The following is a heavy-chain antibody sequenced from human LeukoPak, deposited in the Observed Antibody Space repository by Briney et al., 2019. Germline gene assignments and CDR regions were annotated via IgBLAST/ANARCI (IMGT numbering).Heavy chain of an antibody. Sequence: SETLSLTCAVYGGSFSGYYWSWIRQPPGKGLEWIGEINHSGSTNYNPSLKSRVTISVDTSKNQFSLKLSSVTAADTAVYYCARGLGGYSYGRPSYFDYWGQGTLVTVSS. CDR2: INHSGST. CDR1: GGSFSGYY. J-gene: IGHJ4*02. CDR3: ARGLGGYSYGRPSYFDY. D-gene: IGHD5-18*01. V-gene: IGHV4-34*01.